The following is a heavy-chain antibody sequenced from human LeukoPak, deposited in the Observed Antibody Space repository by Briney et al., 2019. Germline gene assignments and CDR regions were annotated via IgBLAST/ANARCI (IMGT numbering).Heavy chain of an antibody. CDR3: AKDLDIGAGGDYFDD. Sequence: PGGPLTLFCAASGYTFRIFHMHCARQAPGKGLEWVAVVSYVGNNQYYADSVKGRFTIFRDNSKNTLYLQMNSLRAKDTAVYYCAKDLDIGAGGDYFDDWAQGNLVTVSS. CDR1: GYTFRIFH. CDR2: VSYVGNNQ. J-gene: IGHJ4*02. V-gene: IGHV3-30*18. D-gene: IGHD6-13*01.